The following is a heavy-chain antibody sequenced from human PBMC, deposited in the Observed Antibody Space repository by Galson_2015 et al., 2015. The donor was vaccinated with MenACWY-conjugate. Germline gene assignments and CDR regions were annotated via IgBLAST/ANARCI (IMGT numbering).Heavy chain of an antibody. CDR1: GGSISRYY. CDR2: IYNSGST. CDR3: AREVRSLFGLPEYHMDV. D-gene: IGHD3-3*01. J-gene: IGHJ6*03. V-gene: IGHV4-59*01. Sequence: SETLSLTCTVSGGSISRYYWSWIRQPPGKALEWIGNIYNSGSTKYNPSLKSRLTISLDTSKSQFSLKLSSVTAADTAVYFCAREVRSLFGLPEYHMDVWGKGTTVTVSS.